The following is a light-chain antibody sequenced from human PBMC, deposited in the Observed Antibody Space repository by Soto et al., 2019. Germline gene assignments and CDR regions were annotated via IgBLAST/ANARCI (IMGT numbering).Light chain of an antibody. Sequence: QSALTQPASVSGSPGQSITISCTGTSSDVGSYNLVSWYQQHPGKAPKLMIYEGTNRPSGVSNRFSGSKSGNTASLTISGLQAEDEDHYYCSTNAGRVVFGGGTKLTVL. CDR2: EGT. CDR3: STNAGRVV. J-gene: IGLJ3*02. CDR1: SSDVGSYNL. V-gene: IGLV2-23*01.